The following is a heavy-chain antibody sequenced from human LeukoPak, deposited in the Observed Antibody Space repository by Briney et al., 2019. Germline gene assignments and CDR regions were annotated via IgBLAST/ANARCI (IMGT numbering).Heavy chain of an antibody. CDR1: GFIFSSYA. V-gene: IGHV3-30-3*01. J-gene: IGHJ4*02. CDR3: AREFRYYDILTGYYPPSYYFDY. CDR2: ISYDGSNK. D-gene: IGHD3-9*01. Sequence: PGRSLRLSCAASGFIFSSYAMHWVRQAPGKGLEWVAVISYDGSNKYYADSVKGRFTISRDNSKNSLYLQMNSLRAEDTAVYYCAREFRYYDILTGYYPPSYYFDYWGQGTLVTVSS.